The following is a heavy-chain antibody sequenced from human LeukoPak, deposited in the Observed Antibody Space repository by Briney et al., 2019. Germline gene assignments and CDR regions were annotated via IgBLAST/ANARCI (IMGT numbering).Heavy chain of an antibody. J-gene: IGHJ3*02. D-gene: IGHD5-18*01. CDR3: VESGNRGYSYGYSAFDI. CDR1: GGSTSSSY. CDR2: TSYSGST. V-gene: IGHV4-59*08. Sequence: SETLSLTCTVSGGSTSSSYWSWIRQPPGKGLEWIGYTSYSGSTDYNPSLKSRVTMSVDTSKNQFSLKLTSVIAADTAVYYCVESGNRGYSYGYSAFDIWGQGTTVTVSS.